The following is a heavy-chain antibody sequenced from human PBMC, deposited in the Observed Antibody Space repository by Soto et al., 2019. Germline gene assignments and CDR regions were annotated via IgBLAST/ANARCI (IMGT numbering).Heavy chain of an antibody. CDR1: GGSISPYY. Sequence: PSETLSLTCTVSGGSISPYYWSWIRQPPGKGLEWIGYVYYSGNTNYNPSLESRVTISVDTSRNRFSLNLTSATAADTAVYYCAMAIMTTVTDYYYYYMDVWGKGTTVTVSS. J-gene: IGHJ6*03. CDR2: VYYSGNT. CDR3: AMAIMTTVTDYYYYYMDV. D-gene: IGHD4-4*01. V-gene: IGHV4-59*01.